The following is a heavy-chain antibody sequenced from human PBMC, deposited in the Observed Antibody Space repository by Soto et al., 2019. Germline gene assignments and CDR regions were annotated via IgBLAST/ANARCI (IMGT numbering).Heavy chain of an antibody. D-gene: IGHD4-17*01. CDR1: GYSFTNYW. Sequence: TGESLKISCKGSGYSFTNYWIAWVRQMPWKGLEYMGIIYPSDSTTRYSPSFQGQVTISADKSISTAYLQWNSLKASDTAMYYCARNGFYGDYSSNYFDPWGQGTLVTV. CDR2: IYPSDSTT. J-gene: IGHJ5*02. CDR3: ARNGFYGDYSSNYFDP. V-gene: IGHV5-51*01.